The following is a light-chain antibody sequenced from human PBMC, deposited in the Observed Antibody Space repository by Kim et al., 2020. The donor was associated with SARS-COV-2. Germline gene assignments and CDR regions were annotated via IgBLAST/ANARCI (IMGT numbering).Light chain of an antibody. CDR1: SSDVGGYNY. Sequence: QSALTQPASVSGSPGQSITISCTGTSSDVGGYNYVSWYQQHPGKASKLLIFDVSRRPSGVSYRFSGSKSGNTASLTISGLQAEDEADYYCSSYTSSTTRVFGGGTQLTVL. V-gene: IGLV2-14*03. CDR2: DVS. J-gene: IGLJ2*01. CDR3: SSYTSSTTRV.